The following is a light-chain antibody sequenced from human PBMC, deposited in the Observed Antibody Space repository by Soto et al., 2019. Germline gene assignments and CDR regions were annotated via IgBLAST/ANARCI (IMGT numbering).Light chain of an antibody. CDR2: SAS. Sequence: EIVMTQSPATLPVSPGESATLSCRASQSIASNVAWYQQKPGQAPRLLIHSASARATSIPPRFSGSGSGTEFAVTISSLKCEDFAVYYCQQHNHWPSFGQGTNLEIK. V-gene: IGKV3-15*01. J-gene: IGKJ2*01. CDR1: QSIASN. CDR3: QQHNHWPS.